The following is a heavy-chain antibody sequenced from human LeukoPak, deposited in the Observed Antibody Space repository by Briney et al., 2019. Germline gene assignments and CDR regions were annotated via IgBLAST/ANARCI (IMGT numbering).Heavy chain of an antibody. J-gene: IGHJ3*02. CDR3: AKHAPKEGWCSSTSCYTQAFDI. D-gene: IGHD2-2*02. V-gene: IGHV4-38-2*01. CDR2: IYHSGST. CDR1: GYSISSGYY. Sequence: SETLSLTCAVSGYSISSGYYWGWIRQPPGKGLEWIGSIYHSGSTYYNPSLKSRVTISVDTSKNQFSLKLSSVTAADTAVYYCAKHAPKEGWCSSTSCYTQAFDIWGQGTMVTVPS.